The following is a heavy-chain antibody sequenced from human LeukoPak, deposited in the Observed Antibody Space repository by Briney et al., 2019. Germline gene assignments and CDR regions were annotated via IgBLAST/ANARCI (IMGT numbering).Heavy chain of an antibody. J-gene: IGHJ4*02. CDR2: INPNSGGT. Sequence: GASVKVSCKASGYTFTGYYMHWVRQAPGQGLEWMGWINPNSGGTNYAQKFQGRVTMTRDTSTSTAYMELSRLRSDDTAVYYCARACGFNSGSYWRDYWGQGTLITVSS. CDR3: ARACGFNSGSYWRDY. CDR1: GYTFTGYY. V-gene: IGHV1-2*02. D-gene: IGHD1-26*01.